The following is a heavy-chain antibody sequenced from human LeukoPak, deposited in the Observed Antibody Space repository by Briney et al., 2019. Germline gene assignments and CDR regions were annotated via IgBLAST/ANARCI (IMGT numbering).Heavy chain of an antibody. J-gene: IGHJ4*02. D-gene: IGHD3-22*01. CDR3: ASRPFYDSSGYYSPDTY. CDR2: IIPIFGTA. V-gene: IGHV1-69*05. Sequence: GASLKLSCNASGGTFSSYAISWVRQAPGQGLEWMGGIIPIFGTANYAQKFQGRVTIITDASASTAYMELRSVRSEDTAVYYCASRPFYDSSGYYSPDTYWGQGTLVTVSS. CDR1: GGTFSSYA.